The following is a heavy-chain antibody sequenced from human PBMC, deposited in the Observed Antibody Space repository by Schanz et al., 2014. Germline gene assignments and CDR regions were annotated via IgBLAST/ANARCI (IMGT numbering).Heavy chain of an antibody. CDR3: AKDHPSSGWPAFDV. CDR2: MSGSGSTA. D-gene: IGHD6-19*01. Sequence: VQLQESGPGLVKPSETLSLSCTVSGGSMSSNRDYWAWIRQPPGKGLEWVSGMSGSGSTADYADSVKGRFTISRDNSRKTLYLQMNSLRADDSAIYYCAKDHPSSGWPAFDVWGQGTQXTVSS. V-gene: IGHV3-23*01. J-gene: IGHJ4*02. CDR1: GGSMSSNRDY.